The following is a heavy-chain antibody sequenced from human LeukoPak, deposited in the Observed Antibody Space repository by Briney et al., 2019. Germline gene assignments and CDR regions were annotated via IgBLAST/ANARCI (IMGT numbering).Heavy chain of an antibody. CDR2: ISGSGGST. D-gene: IGHD5-18*01. J-gene: IGHJ4*02. CDR3: AGERSRGIQLWSGRFVY. V-gene: IGHV3-23*01. Sequence: TGGSLRLSCAASGFTFSSYAMSWVRQAPGKGLEWVSAISGSGGSTYYADSVKGRFTISRDNSKNTLYLQMNSLRAEDTAVYYCAGERSRGIQLWSGRFVYWGQGTLVTVSS. CDR1: GFTFSSYA.